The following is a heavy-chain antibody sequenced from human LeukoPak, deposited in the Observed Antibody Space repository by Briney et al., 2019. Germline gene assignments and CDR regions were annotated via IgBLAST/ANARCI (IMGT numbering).Heavy chain of an antibody. J-gene: IGHJ1*01. Sequence: GASVKVSCKASGYTFTSYYMHWVRQAPGQGLEWMGIINPSGGSTSYAQKFQGRVTMTRDTSTSTAYMELSSLRSEDTAVYYCARALATYYYDSSGYQGGYFQHRGQGTLVTVSS. V-gene: IGHV1-46*01. CDR1: GYTFTSYY. CDR2: INPSGGST. CDR3: ARALATYYYDSSGYQGGYFQH. D-gene: IGHD3-22*01.